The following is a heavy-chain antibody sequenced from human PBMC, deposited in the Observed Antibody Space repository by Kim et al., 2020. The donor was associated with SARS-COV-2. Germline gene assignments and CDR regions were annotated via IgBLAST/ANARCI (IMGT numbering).Heavy chain of an antibody. CDR2: IYPGDSDT. Sequence: GESLKISCKGSGYSFTSYWIGWVRQMPGKGLEWMGIIYPGDSDTRYSPSFQGQVTISADKSISTAYLQWSSLKASDTAMYYCARTEVATGLYYGMDVWGQGTTVTVSS. CDR1: GYSFTSYW. V-gene: IGHV5-51*01. CDR3: ARTEVATGLYYGMDV. D-gene: IGHD5-12*01. J-gene: IGHJ6*02.